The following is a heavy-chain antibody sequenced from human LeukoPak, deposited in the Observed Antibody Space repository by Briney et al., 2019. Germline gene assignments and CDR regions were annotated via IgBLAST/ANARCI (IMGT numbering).Heavy chain of an antibody. Sequence: SETLSLTCAVYGGSFSDYYWNWIRQPPGKGLEWIGEINHSGSTNYNPSLKSRVTISVDTSKNQFSLKLSSVTAADTAVYYCVCTKGKFKSFDYWGQGTLVTVSS. D-gene: IGHD2-8*01. CDR1: GGSFSDYY. J-gene: IGHJ4*02. CDR3: VCTKGKFKSFDY. V-gene: IGHV4-34*01. CDR2: INHSGST.